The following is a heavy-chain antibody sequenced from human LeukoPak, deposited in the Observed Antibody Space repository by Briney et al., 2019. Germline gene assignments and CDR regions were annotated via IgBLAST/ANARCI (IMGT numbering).Heavy chain of an antibody. J-gene: IGHJ6*03. D-gene: IGHD2-2*01. CDR3: ARCQGVVVPAASMDV. CDR2: IIPIFGTA. V-gene: IGHV1-69*06. CDR1: GGTFSSYA. Sequence: ASVKVSCKASGGTFSSYAISWVRQAPGQGLEWMGGIIPIFGTANYAQKFQGRVTITADKSTSTAYMELSSLRSEDTAVYYCARCQGVVVPAASMDVWGKGTTVTVSS.